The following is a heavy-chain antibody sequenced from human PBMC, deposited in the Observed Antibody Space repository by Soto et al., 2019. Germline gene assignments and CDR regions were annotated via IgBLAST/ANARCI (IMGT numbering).Heavy chain of an antibody. D-gene: IGHD1-26*01. CDR2: VTPRSGEV. Sequence: QVHLVQSGAEVKRPGDSVKVSCQASGYTFTDYHIHWVRQAPGQGLEWMGRVTPRSGEVYYSPKLQGRVTLTRDTSISTAYMELTTLKFDDTAVFYCARVPILGPTGDFDYWGQGTLATASS. V-gene: IGHV1-2*02. CDR1: GYTFTDYH. CDR3: ARVPILGPTGDFDY. J-gene: IGHJ4*02.